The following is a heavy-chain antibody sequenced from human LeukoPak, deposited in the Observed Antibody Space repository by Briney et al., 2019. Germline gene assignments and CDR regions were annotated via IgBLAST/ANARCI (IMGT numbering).Heavy chain of an antibody. CDR1: GFAFRSYA. Sequence: GGSLRLSCAASGFAFRSYAMSWVRQAPGKGLEWVSALSGSGGSTYYADSVEGRFTISRDNSKNTLYLQMSSLRAEDTAVYYCAKDNGDYGFDYWGQGTLATVSS. V-gene: IGHV3-23*01. J-gene: IGHJ4*02. CDR2: LSGSGGST. CDR3: AKDNGDYGFDY. D-gene: IGHD4-17*01.